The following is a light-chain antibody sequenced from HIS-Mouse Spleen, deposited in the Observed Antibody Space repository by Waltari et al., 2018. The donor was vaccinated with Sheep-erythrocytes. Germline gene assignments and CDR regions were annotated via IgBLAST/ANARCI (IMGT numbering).Light chain of an antibody. CDR3: CSYAGRYNHV. V-gene: IGLV2-11*01. J-gene: IGLJ1*01. CDR1: SSDVGGYNY. Sequence: QSALTQPRSVSGSPGQSVTISCTGTSSDVGGYNYVSWYQQHPGKAPKLMIYDVSKRPYGVPVRFAGSKSGNTASLTISGLQAEDEADYYCCSYAGRYNHVFATGTKVTVL. CDR2: DVS.